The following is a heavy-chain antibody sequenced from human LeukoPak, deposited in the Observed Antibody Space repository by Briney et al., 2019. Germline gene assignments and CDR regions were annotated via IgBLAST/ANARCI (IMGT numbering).Heavy chain of an antibody. J-gene: IGHJ4*02. D-gene: IGHD3-22*01. CDR2: IIPIFGTA. V-gene: IGHV1-69*05. CDR3: ARTPYYYDSSGYTELKY. Sequence: ASEKISCKASGGTFSSYAISWVCQAPGHGLEWMGRIIPIFGTANYAQKFQGRVTIATDESTSTAYMELSSRRSEDTAVYYCARTPYYYDSSGYTELKYWGQGTLVTVSS. CDR1: GGTFSSYA.